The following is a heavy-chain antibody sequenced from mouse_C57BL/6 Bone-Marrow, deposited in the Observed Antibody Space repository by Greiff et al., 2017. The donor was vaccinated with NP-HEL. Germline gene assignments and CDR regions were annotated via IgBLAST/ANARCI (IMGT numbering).Heavy chain of an antibody. J-gene: IGHJ2*01. Sequence: EVQVVESGEGLVKPGGSLKLSCAASGFTFSSYAMSWVRQTPEKRLEWVAYISSGGDYIYYADTVKGRFTISRDNARNTLYLQMSSLKAEDTAMYYCTRGLTDLDYWGQGTTLTVSS. CDR1: GFTFSSYA. V-gene: IGHV5-9-1*02. D-gene: IGHD4-1*01. CDR2: ISSGGDYI. CDR3: TRGLTDLDY.